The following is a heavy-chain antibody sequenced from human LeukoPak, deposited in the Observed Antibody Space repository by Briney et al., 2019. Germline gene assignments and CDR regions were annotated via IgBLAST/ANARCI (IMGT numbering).Heavy chain of an antibody. Sequence: GGSLRLSCVGTGFTFSTYRMNWVRQAPGKGLEWVSSISSSSSYIYYADSVKGRITISRDNAKNSLYLQMNSLRVEDTAVYYCAKDLRRDSGPYWGQGTLVTVSS. D-gene: IGHD5-12*01. J-gene: IGHJ4*02. CDR1: GFTFSTYR. CDR3: AKDLRRDSGPY. CDR2: ISSSSSYI. V-gene: IGHV3-21*01.